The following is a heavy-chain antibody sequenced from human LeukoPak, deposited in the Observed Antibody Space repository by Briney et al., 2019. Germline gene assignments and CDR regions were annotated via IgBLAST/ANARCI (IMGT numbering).Heavy chain of an antibody. CDR1: GFTFSSYS. CDR3: ARDGMSAAAGIVYFQH. Sequence: PGGSLRLSCAASGFTFSSYSINWVRQAPGKGLEWVSSISSSSSYIYYADSVKGRFTISRDNAKNSLYLQMNSLRAEDTAVYYCARDGMSAAAGIVYFQHWGQGTLVTVSS. CDR2: ISSSSSYI. J-gene: IGHJ1*01. D-gene: IGHD6-13*01. V-gene: IGHV3-21*01.